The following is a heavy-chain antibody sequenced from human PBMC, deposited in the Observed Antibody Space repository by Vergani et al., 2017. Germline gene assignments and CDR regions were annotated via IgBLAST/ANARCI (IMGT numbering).Heavy chain of an antibody. CDR1: GFTFSSYG. CDR2: ISYDGSNK. Sequence: QVQLVESGGGVVQPGRSLRLSCAASGFTFSSYGMHWVRQAPGKGLEWVAVISYDGSNKYYADSVKGRFTIFRDNSKNTLYLQMNSLRAEDTAVYYCARDLWFGELSTDYWGQGTLVTVSS. CDR3: ARDLWFGELSTDY. D-gene: IGHD3-10*01. J-gene: IGHJ4*02. V-gene: IGHV3-30*03.